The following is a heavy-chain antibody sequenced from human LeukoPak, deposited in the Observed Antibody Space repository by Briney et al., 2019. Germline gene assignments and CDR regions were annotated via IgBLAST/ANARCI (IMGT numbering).Heavy chain of an antibody. D-gene: IGHD7-27*01. V-gene: IGHV1-69*04. CDR3: AVTGDSNWFDP. J-gene: IGHJ5*02. Sequence: ASVKVSCKASGGTFSSYAISWVRQAPGQGLEWMGRIIPILGIANYAQKFQGRVTITADKSTSTAYMELSSLRSEDTAVYYCAVTGDSNWFDPWAREPWSPSPQ. CDR1: GGTFSSYA. CDR2: IIPILGIA.